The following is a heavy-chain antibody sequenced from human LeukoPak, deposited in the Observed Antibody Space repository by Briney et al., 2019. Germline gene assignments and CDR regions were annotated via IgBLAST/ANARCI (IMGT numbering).Heavy chain of an antibody. CDR2: IIPILGIA. J-gene: IGHJ6*02. V-gene: IGHV1-69*04. Sequence: GASVKVSCKASGDTFSSYTISWVRQAPGQGLEWMGRIIPILGIANYAQKFQGRVTITADKSTSTAYMELSSLRSEDTAVYYCARDLGYRSSTSPCYGMEVWGQGTTVTVSS. CDR3: ARDLGYRSSTSPCYGMEV. CDR1: GDTFSSYT. D-gene: IGHD2-2*01.